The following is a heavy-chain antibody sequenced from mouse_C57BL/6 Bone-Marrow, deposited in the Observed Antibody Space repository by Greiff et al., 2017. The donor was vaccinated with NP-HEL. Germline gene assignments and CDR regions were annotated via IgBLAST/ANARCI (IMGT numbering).Heavy chain of an antibody. CDR1: GYSITSGYD. CDR2: ISYSGST. Sequence: DVQLQESGPGMVKPSQSLSLTCTVTGYSITSGYDWHWIRHFPGNKLEWMGYISYSGSTNYNPSLKSRISITHDTSKNHFFLKLNSVTTEDTATYYCARENFGGFFDYWGQGTTLTVSS. CDR3: ARENFGGFFDY. J-gene: IGHJ2*01. V-gene: IGHV3-1*01.